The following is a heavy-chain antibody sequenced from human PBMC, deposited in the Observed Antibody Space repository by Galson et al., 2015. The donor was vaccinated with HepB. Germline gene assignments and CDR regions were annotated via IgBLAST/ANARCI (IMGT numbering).Heavy chain of an antibody. CDR3: ARDPSGTPQYYFVH. CDR1: GFTFRSYA. D-gene: IGHD1-7*01. CDR2: VSHVGSNQNSA. V-gene: IGHV3-30-3*01. Sequence: SLRLSCAASGFTFRSYAFQWVRQAPCKGLEWRATVSHVGSNQNSAHYADPVRGRFIITSDTSKDTLFLQMNSLRLEDTAVYFCARDPSGTPQYYFVHWGQGALVTVSS. J-gene: IGHJ4*02.